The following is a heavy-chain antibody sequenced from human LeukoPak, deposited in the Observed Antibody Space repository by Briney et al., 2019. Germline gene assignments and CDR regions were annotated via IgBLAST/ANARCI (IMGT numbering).Heavy chain of an antibody. CDR3: ASGYDFWSGYFGLDY. J-gene: IGHJ4*02. CDR1: GFTFSSYW. V-gene: IGHV3-7*01. D-gene: IGHD3-3*01. CDR2: IKQDGSEK. Sequence: GSLRLSCAASGFTFSSYWMSWVRQAPGKGLEWVANIKQDGSEKYYVDSVKGRFTISRDNAKNSLYLQMNSLRAEDTAVYYCASGYDFWSGYFGLDYWGQGTLVTVSS.